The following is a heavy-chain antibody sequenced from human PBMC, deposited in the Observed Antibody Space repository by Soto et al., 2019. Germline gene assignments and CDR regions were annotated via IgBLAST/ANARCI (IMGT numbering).Heavy chain of an antibody. CDR3: ATGPPEYYDFWSGYRPRYFDY. V-gene: IGHV1-18*01. CDR2: ISAYNGNT. D-gene: IGHD3-3*01. J-gene: IGHJ4*02. CDR1: GYTFTSYG. Sequence: ASVKVSCKASGYTFTSYGISWVRQAPGQGLERMGWISAYNGNTNYAQKLQGRVTMTTDTSTSTAYMELRSLRSDDTAVYYCATGPPEYYDFWSGYRPRYFDYWGQGTLVTVSS.